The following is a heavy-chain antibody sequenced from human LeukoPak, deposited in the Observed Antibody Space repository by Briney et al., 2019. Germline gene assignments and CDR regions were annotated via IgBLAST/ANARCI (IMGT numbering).Heavy chain of an antibody. V-gene: IGHV1-18*01. D-gene: IGHD2-15*01. CDR3: ARDISSWYLGYYYYYMDV. Sequence: GATVKVSCKASGYTFTSYGISWVRQAPGQGLEWMGWISAYNGNTNYAQKLQGRVTMTTDTSTSTAYMELRSLRSDDTAVYYCARDISSWYLGYYYYYMDVWGKGTTVTISS. J-gene: IGHJ6*03. CDR2: ISAYNGNT. CDR1: GYTFTSYG.